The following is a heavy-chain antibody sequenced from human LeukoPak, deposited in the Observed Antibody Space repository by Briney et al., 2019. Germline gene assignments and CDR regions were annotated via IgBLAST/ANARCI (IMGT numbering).Heavy chain of an antibody. CDR3: ARGDWQYINNWSNWFDP. V-gene: IGHV4-61*02. CDR1: GGSIRSGSYF. J-gene: IGHJ5*02. Sequence: SQTLSLTCTVSGGSIRSGSYFWTWIRQPAGKALEWIGRVDSSGTTNYNPSLKSRVTISVDTSKNQFSLKLSSVTAADTAVYYCARGDWQYINNWSNWFDPWGQGTLVTVSS. CDR2: VDSSGTT. D-gene: IGHD1-1*01.